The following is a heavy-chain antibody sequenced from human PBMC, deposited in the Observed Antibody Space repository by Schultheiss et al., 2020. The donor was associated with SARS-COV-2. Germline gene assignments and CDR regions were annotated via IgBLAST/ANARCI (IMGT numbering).Heavy chain of an antibody. D-gene: IGHD6-19*01. CDR3: ATKFPLECTSPSCWYWYFDL. Sequence: GGSLRLSCAASGFTFSIYSMNWVRQAPGKGLEWVSAISGSGGSTYYADSVKGRFTISRDNSKNTLYLQMNSLRAEDTAVYYCATKFPLECTSPSCWYWYFDLWGRGTLVTVSS. CDR2: ISGSGGST. V-gene: IGHV3-23*01. CDR1: GFTFSIYS. J-gene: IGHJ2*01.